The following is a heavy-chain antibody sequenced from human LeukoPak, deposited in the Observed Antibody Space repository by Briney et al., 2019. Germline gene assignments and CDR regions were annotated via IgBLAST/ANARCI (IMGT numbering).Heavy chain of an antibody. J-gene: IGHJ4*02. CDR3: ARDRVHGYSYGIKDY. V-gene: IGHV3-7*01. CDR2: IKQDGSEK. Sequence: GGSLRLSCAASGFTFSSFWMNWVRQAPGKGLEWVANIKQDGSEKYYVDSVTGRFTISRDNANNSLYLQMNSLRAEDTAVYYCARDRVHGYSYGIKDYWGQGTLVTVSS. CDR1: GFTFSSFW. D-gene: IGHD5-18*01.